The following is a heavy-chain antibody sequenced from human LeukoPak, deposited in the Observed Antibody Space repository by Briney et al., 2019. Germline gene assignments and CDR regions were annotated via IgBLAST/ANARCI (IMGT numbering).Heavy chain of an antibody. J-gene: IGHJ6*02. CDR1: GYTFTSYY. CDR3: AREGSSSSKSYYYGMDV. V-gene: IGHV1-46*01. CDR2: INPSGGST. D-gene: IGHD6-6*01. Sequence: ASVKVSCKASGYTFTSYYMHRVRQAPGQGLEWMGIINPSGGSTSYAQKFQGRVTMTRDTSTSTVYMELSSLRSEDTAVYYCAREGSSSSKSYYYGMDVWGQGTTVTVSS.